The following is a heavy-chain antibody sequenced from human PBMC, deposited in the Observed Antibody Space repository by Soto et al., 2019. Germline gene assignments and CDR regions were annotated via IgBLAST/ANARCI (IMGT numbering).Heavy chain of an antibody. CDR2: MYHSGST. J-gene: IGHJ4*02. CDR3: ARRYGSSFDY. Sequence: SETLSLTCTVSGGSISSSSYYWGWIRQPPGKGLEWIGYMYHSGSTYYNPSLKSRVTISIDRSKNQFSLKLSSVTAADTAVYYCARRYGSSFDYWGQGTLVTVSS. CDR1: GGSISSSSYY. D-gene: IGHD6-13*01. V-gene: IGHV4-30-2*01.